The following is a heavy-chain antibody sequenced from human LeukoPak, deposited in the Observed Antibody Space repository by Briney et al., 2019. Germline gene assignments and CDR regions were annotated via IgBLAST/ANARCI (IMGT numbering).Heavy chain of an antibody. CDR1: GFTFSTYE. CDR2: ISSSGRTI. Sequence: PGRSLRPSCSASGFTFSTYETNWVRQAPGKGLEWVAYISSSGRTIYYADSVKARFTISRDNTDNSLDLKMNSLRAEDTAVYYCAELGITMIGGVWGKGTTVTISS. CDR3: AELGITMIGGV. J-gene: IGHJ6*04. D-gene: IGHD3-10*02. V-gene: IGHV3-48*03.